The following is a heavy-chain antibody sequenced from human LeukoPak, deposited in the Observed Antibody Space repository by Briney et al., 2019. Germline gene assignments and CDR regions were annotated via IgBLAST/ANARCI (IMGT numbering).Heavy chain of an antibody. V-gene: IGHV3-30-3*01. CDR3: ARDPWDY. CDR1: GFTFSSYA. J-gene: IGHJ4*02. CDR2: ISYDGSNK. Sequence: PGRSLRLSCAASGFTFSSYAMHWVRQAPGKGLEWVAVISYDGSNKYYADSVKGRFTISRDNSKNTLYLQMNSLRAEDTAVYYCARDPWDYWGQGTLVTVSS.